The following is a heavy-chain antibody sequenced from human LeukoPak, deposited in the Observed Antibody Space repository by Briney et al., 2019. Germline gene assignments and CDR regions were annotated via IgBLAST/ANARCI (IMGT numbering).Heavy chain of an antibody. J-gene: IGHJ3*02. V-gene: IGHV1-69*05. D-gene: IGHD2-2*01. CDR1: GGTFSSYA. Sequence: GASVKVSCKASGGTFSSYAISWVRQAPGQGLEWMGGIIPIFGTANYAQKFQGRVTITTDESTSTAYMELSSLRSEDTAVYYCARDLIRYCSSTSCLNAFDIWGQGTMVTVSS. CDR3: ARDLIRYCSSTSCLNAFDI. CDR2: IIPIFGTA.